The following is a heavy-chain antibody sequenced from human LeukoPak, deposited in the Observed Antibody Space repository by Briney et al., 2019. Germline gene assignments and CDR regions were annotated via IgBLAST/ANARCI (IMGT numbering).Heavy chain of an antibody. D-gene: IGHD1-7*01. CDR3: VLGRRRTIADDAFDI. J-gene: IGHJ3*02. V-gene: IGHV1-2*02. CDR1: GYTFTSYG. CDR2: ISPDSGGT. Sequence: ASVKVSCKASGYTFTSYGISWVRQAPGQGLEWMGWISPDSGGTNYAQKFQGRVTMTRDTSIGTASMELSRLRSDDTAVYYCVLGRRRTIADDAFDIWGQGTMVTVSS.